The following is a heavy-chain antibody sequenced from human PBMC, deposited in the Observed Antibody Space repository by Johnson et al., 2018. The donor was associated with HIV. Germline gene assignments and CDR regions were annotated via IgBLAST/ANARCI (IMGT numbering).Heavy chain of an antibody. D-gene: IGHD6-13*01. CDR2: ISYDGSNK. Sequence: QVQLVESGGGVVQPGRSLRLSCAASGFTFSSYAMHWVRQAPGKGLEWVAVISYDGSNKYYADSVKGRFTISRDDSKNTAYLQMNSLKTEDTAVYYCTRRYAEIAVADWAFDIWGQGTMVTVSP. CDR1: GFTFSSYA. V-gene: IGHV3-30-3*01. J-gene: IGHJ3*02. CDR3: TRRYAEIAVADWAFDI.